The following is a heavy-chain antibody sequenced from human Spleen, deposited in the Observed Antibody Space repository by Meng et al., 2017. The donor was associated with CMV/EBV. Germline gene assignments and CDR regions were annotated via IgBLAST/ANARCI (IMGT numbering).Heavy chain of an antibody. D-gene: IGHD2-15*01. Sequence: GESLKISCGASGFTFSSHAMHWVRQAPGKGLEWVAVISSDGSTKYYADSVTGRFTISRDNSKNTLYLQMHSLRAEDTAVYYCARRPKYCSDSSCYYYYAMDVWGQGTTVTVSS. J-gene: IGHJ6*02. CDR1: GFTFSSHA. CDR2: ISSDGSTK. V-gene: IGHV3-30-3*01. CDR3: ARRPKYCSDSSCYYYYAMDV.